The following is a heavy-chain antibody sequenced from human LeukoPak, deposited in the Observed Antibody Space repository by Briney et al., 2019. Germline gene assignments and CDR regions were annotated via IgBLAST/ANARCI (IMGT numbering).Heavy chain of an antibody. CDR3: ATFGSSRVPAAIYRVDFDY. Sequence: ASVKVSCKVSGYTLTELSMHWVRQAPGKGREGRGGFDPEDGETIYAQKFQGRVTMTEDTSTDTAYMELSSLRSEDTAVYYCATFGSSRVPAAIYRVDFDYWGQGTLVTVSS. CDR2: FDPEDGET. V-gene: IGHV1-24*01. D-gene: IGHD2-2*02. CDR1: GYTLTELS. J-gene: IGHJ4*02.